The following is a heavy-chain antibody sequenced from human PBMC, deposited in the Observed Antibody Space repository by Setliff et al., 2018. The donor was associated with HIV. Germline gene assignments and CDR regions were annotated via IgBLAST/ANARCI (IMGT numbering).Heavy chain of an antibody. V-gene: IGHV5-51*01. CDR3: ATPISITSGSAFDY. J-gene: IGHJ4*02. Sequence: GESLKISCKGSGYSFTNYWIGWVRQMPGKGLEWMGIIYPGDSDIQYSPSLQGQVTISADKSTSTAFLQWSSLKASDTAMYYCATPISITSGSAFDYWGQGTLVTVSS. CDR2: IYPGDSDI. D-gene: IGHD2-2*01. CDR1: GYSFTNYW.